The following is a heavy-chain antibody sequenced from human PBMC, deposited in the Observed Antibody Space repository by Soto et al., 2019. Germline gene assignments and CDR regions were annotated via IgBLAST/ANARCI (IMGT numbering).Heavy chain of an antibody. J-gene: IGHJ5*02. CDR1: GGSISSYY. V-gene: IGHV4-59*12. CDR2: IYYSGST. CDR3: AREADYVNWFDP. Sequence: PSETLSLTCTVSGGSISSYYWSWIRQPPGKGLEWIGYIYYSGSTNYNPSLKSRVTISVDTSKNQFSLYLQMNSLRAEDTAVYYCAREADYVNWFDPWGQGTLVTVSS. D-gene: IGHD4-17*01.